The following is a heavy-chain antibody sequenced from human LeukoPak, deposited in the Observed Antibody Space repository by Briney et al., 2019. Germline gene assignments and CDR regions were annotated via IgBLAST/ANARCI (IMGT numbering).Heavy chain of an antibody. J-gene: IGHJ4*02. CDR1: GFTFSSYS. V-gene: IGHV3-21*01. D-gene: IGHD5-18*01. Sequence: GGSLRLSCAASGFTFSSYSMNWVRQAPGKGLEWVSSISSSSSYIYYADSVKGRFTISRDNAKNSLYLQMNSLRAEDTAVYYCARVGDTAMVTVGYWGQGTLVTVSS. CDR3: ARVGDTAMVTVGY. CDR2: ISSSSSYI.